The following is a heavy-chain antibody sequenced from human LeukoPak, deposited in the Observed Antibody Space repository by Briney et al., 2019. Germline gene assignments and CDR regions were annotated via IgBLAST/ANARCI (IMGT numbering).Heavy chain of an antibody. V-gene: IGHV4-61*02. D-gene: IGHD3-10*01. CDR3: ARTYGSGLHFDY. CDR2: IYTSGST. Sequence: PSQTLSLTCTVSGGSISSGSYYWSWIRQPAGKGLEWIGRIYTSGSTNYNPSLKSRVTISVDTSKNQFPLKLSSVTAADTAVYYCARTYGSGLHFDYWGQGTLVTVSS. J-gene: IGHJ4*02. CDR1: GGSISSGSYY.